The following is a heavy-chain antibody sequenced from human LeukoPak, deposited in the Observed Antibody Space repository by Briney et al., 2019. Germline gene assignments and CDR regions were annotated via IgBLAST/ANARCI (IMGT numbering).Heavy chain of an antibody. J-gene: IGHJ6*03. Sequence: SETLSLTCTVSGGSISSYYWSWIRQPAGKGLEWIGRIYTSGSTNYNPSLKSRVTMSVDTSKNQFSLELSPVTAADTAVYYCARVQWLVRSAYYYYYMDVWGKGTTVTVSS. CDR1: GGSISSYY. V-gene: IGHV4-4*07. D-gene: IGHD6-19*01. CDR2: IYTSGST. CDR3: ARVQWLVRSAYYYYYMDV.